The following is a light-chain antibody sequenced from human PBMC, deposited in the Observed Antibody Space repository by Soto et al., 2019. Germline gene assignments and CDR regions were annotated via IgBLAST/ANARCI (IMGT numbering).Light chain of an antibody. CDR2: DVT. CDR1: SSDIGGYNS. V-gene: IGLV2-8*01. J-gene: IGLJ1*01. CDR3: SSFTDGNNLV. Sequence: QAALTQSPSASGSPGQSVTISCTGTSSDIGGYNSVSWYQQHPGKAPKVMIYDVTKRPSGVPDRFSGSKSGNTASLTVSALQAEDEADCYCSSFTDGNNLVFGTGTKVTVL.